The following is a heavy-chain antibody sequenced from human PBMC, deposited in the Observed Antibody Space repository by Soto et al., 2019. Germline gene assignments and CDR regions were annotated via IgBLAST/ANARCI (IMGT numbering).Heavy chain of an antibody. Sequence: QVQLVESGGGLVKPGGSLRLSCAASGFTFSDYYMSWIRQAPGKGLEWVSYISSSSSYTTYADSVKGRFTISRDNAKNSPYLQMNSLRAEDTAVYYCARDTRGYSSTLYYYYGMDVWGQGTTVTVSS. CDR1: GFTFSDYY. CDR2: ISSSSSYT. V-gene: IGHV3-11*05. CDR3: ARDTRGYSSTLYYYYGMDV. D-gene: IGHD3-22*01. J-gene: IGHJ6*02.